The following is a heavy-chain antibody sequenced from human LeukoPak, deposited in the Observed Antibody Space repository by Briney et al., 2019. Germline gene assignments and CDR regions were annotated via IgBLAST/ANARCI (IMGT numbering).Heavy chain of an antibody. CDR3: ATREGTYFRNWFDP. CDR2: FDPEDGET. J-gene: IGHJ5*02. D-gene: IGHD1-26*01. V-gene: IGHV1-24*01. Sequence: ASVKVSCKVSGYTLTQLSMHWVRQAPGIGLEWMGGFDPEDGETIYAQKFQGRVTMTEDTSTDTAYMELSSLRSEDTAVYYCATREGTYFRNWFDPWGQGTLVTVSS. CDR1: GYTLTQLS.